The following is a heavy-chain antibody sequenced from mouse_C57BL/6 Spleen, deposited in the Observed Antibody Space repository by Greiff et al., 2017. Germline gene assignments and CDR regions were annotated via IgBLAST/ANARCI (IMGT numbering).Heavy chain of an antibody. CDR1: GYAFSSSW. Sequence: QVQLQQSGPELVKPGASVKISCKASGYAFSSSWMNWVKQRPGKGLEWIGRIYPGDGDTNYHGKFKGKATLTADKSSSTDYLQLSSLTSEDSAVYFCARTGDSSCPGWFAYWGQGTLVTVSA. J-gene: IGHJ3*01. CDR3: ARTGDSSCPGWFAY. V-gene: IGHV1-82*01. CDR2: IYPGDGDT. D-gene: IGHD3-2*02.